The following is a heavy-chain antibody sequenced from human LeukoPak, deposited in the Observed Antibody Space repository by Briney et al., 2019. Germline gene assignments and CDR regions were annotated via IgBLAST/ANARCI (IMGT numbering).Heavy chain of an antibody. V-gene: IGHV1-18*01. Sequence: GASVKVSCKASGYTFTSYGISWVRQAPVQGLEWMGWISGYNGNTDYAQKFQDRVSMTTDTSTSTVYLELRSLRSDDTAVYYCARSVNVKPYCNTISCSGEGMDVWGQGTTVTVSS. CDR2: ISGYNGNT. CDR3: ARSVNVKPYCNTISCSGEGMDV. CDR1: GYTFTSYG. J-gene: IGHJ6*02. D-gene: IGHD2-2*01.